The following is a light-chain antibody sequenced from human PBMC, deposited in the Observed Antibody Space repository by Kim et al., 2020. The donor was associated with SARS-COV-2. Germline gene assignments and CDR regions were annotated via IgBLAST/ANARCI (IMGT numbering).Light chain of an antibody. J-gene: IGKJ2*01. CDR2: KVS. Sequence: LSASVGDRVTITCRASQNITSSLAWFQQKPGKAPKLLIYKVSTLQGGVPTRFSGSGSGTEFTLTISSLQPDDFATYYCQQYTIFSTFGQGTKLEI. CDR3: QQYTIFST. V-gene: IGKV1-5*03. CDR1: QNITSS.